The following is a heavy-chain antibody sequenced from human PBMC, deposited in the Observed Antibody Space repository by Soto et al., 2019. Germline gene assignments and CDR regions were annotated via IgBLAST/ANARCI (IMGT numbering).Heavy chain of an antibody. V-gene: IGHV3-21*01. CDR1: GFPFISNT. CDR2: ISISSTYI. D-gene: IGHD2-8*01. CDR3: VRGGCINGVCRPFDP. J-gene: IGHJ5*02. Sequence: GGSLRLSCAASGFPFISNTMNWVRQAPGKGLEWVSSISISSTYIYYTDSVRGRFTISRDNAKSSLYLQMNSLRAEDTAVYYCVRGGCINGVCRPFDPWGQGTLVTVSS.